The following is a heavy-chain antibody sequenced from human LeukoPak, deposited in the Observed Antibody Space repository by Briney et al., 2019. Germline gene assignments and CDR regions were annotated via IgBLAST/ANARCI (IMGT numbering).Heavy chain of an antibody. D-gene: IGHD3-22*01. CDR3: ARVVTGPSGYHPDY. Sequence: PGGSLRLSCAASGFTFSSYNMNWLRQAPGKGLEWVSFISSSSNFIYYADSVRGRFTISRDNVKNSLYLQMNSLRVEDTAVYFCARVVTGPSGYHPDYWGQGTLVTVSS. CDR2: ISSSSNFI. J-gene: IGHJ4*02. CDR1: GFTFSSYN. V-gene: IGHV3-21*01.